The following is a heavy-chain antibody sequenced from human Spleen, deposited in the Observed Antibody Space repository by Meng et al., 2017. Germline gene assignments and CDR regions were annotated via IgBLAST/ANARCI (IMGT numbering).Heavy chain of an antibody. Sequence: KVSCKGSGYSFTTYWIAWVRQMPGKGLEWVGIIYPGDSETIYSPSFEGQVTMSVDKSINTAYLQWTSLKASDTAIYYCARDSGHCSSTSCYSFDPWGQGTLSPSPQ. CDR2: IYPGDSET. D-gene: IGHD2-2*01. J-gene: IGHJ5*02. CDR1: GYSFTTYW. CDR3: ARDSGHCSSTSCYSFDP. V-gene: IGHV5-51*01.